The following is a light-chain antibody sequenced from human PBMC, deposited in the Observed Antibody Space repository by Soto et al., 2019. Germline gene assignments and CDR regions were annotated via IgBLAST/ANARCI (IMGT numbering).Light chain of an antibody. CDR1: TSNIGSNP. J-gene: IGLJ1*01. CDR2: GNS. V-gene: IGLV1-40*01. CDR3: QSYDSSLSGYV. Sequence: QSVLTQPPSVSGTPGQTVTISCSGSTSNIGSNPVNWYQQLPGTAPKLLIYGNSNRPSGVPDRFSGSKSGTSASLAITGLQAEDEADYYCQSYDSSLSGYVFGTGTKVTVL.